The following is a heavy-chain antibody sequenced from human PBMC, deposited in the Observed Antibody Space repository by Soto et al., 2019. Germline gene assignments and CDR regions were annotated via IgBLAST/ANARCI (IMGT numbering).Heavy chain of an antibody. Sequence: ASVKVSCKASGDALTNHWMPWVRQAPGLGLEWMGVINPSGESTEYAQKLQGRVTMTRDTSTSTVYMEVGSLRYDDTAVYYCARDNYYAYGGSTGWYFDLWGRGTLGTVS. CDR1: GDALTNHW. CDR3: ARDNYYAYGGSTGWYFDL. CDR2: INPSGEST. D-gene: IGHD3-22*01. V-gene: IGHV1-46*04. J-gene: IGHJ2*01.